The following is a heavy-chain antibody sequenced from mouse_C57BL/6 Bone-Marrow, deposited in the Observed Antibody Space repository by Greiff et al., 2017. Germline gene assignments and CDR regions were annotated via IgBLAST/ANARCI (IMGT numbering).Heavy chain of an antibody. J-gene: IGHJ3*01. CDR3: ARDGRPVRYRFAY. D-gene: IGHD1-1*01. CDR1: GFNIKNTY. CDR2: IDPANGNT. V-gene: IGHV14-3*01. Sequence: EVKLQEPVAELVRPGASVKLSCTASGFNIKNTYMHWVKQRPEQGLEWIGRIDPANGNTKYAPKFPGKATITADTSSNTAYLQLSSLTSEDTAIYYCARDGRPVRYRFAYWGQGTLVTVSA.